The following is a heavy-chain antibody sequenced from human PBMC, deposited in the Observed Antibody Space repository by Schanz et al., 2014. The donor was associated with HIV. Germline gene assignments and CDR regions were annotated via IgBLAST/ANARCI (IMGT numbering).Heavy chain of an antibody. J-gene: IGHJ6*02. D-gene: IGHD3-22*01. CDR2: ISYDGRNK. Sequence: QVHLVESGGGVVQPGRSLRLSCAASGFTFNNYGMHWVRQAPGKGLEWVAVISYDGRNKHYAESVKGRFTISRDNSKNTLYLQMKSLRAEDTAVYYCAKDRNYYDPKYIGKGNYYYYYGMDVWGQGTTVTISS. CDR3: AKDRNYYDPKYIGKGNYYYYYGMDV. CDR1: GFTFNNYG. V-gene: IGHV3-30*18.